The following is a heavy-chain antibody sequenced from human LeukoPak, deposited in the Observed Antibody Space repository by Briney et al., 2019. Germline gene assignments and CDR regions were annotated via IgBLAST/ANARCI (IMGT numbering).Heavy chain of an antibody. D-gene: IGHD2/OR15-2a*01. CDR1: GVIISSYA. CDR2: INGRGDNT. J-gene: IGHJ5*02. V-gene: IGHV3-23*01. Sequence: GGSLRLSCAASGVIISSYAMSWVRQAPGKGLEWVSAINGRGDNTYYADFVKGRFTISRDNSESTVYLQMNSLRTEDTAVYYCAKDRVSPGFNWFDPWGQGTLVTVSS. CDR3: AKDRVSPGFNWFDP.